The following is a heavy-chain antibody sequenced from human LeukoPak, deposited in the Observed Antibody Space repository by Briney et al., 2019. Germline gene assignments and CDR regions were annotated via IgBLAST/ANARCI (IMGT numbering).Heavy chain of an antibody. V-gene: IGHV4-59*01. CDR2: ICYSGST. J-gene: IGHJ4*02. Sequence: SETLSLTCAVSGGSISSYYWSWIRQPPGKGLEWIGYICYSGSTNYNPSLKSRVTISVDTSKNQFSLKLSSVTAADTAVYYCARGMQQLYHFDSWGRGTLVTVPS. D-gene: IGHD6-13*01. CDR1: GGSISSYY. CDR3: ARGMQQLYHFDS.